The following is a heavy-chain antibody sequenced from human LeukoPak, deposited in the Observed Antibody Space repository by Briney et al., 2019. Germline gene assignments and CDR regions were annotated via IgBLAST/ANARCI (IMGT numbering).Heavy chain of an antibody. V-gene: IGHV3-49*04. J-gene: IGHJ6*02. D-gene: IGHD1-1*01. CDR2: IRSKAYRGTT. CDR1: GFTFGDHA. CDR3: SKGPIQLWIHNSMDV. Sequence: PGQSLRLSCRGSGFTFGDHAMSWVRQAPGKGLEWVGFIRSKAYRGTTEYAPSVKGRFTISRDDSISIAYLQMNSLITEDTAFYYCSKGPIQLWIHNSMDVGGQGTTVTLSS.